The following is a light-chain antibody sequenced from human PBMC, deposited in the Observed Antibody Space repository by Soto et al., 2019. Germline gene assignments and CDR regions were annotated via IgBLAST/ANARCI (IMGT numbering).Light chain of an antibody. CDR1: SGNIASGF. J-gene: IGLJ1*01. Sequence: NFMLTQPLSVSASPGKTVTISCTRSSGNIASGFVQWYQQRPGSAPTTVIYEDNQRPSGVPDRFSGSIDTSSNSATLTISGLKTEDEADYYCQSYHSSYPYVFGTGTKVTVL. V-gene: IGLV6-57*03. CDR2: EDN. CDR3: QSYHSSYPYV.